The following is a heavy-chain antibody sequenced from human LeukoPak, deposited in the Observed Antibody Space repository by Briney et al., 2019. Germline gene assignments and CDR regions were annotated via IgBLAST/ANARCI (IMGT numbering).Heavy chain of an antibody. CDR2: IKSDGST. J-gene: IGHJ1*01. CDR1: GFTFSSYW. Sequence: GGSLRLSCAASGFTFSSYWMHWVRQAPRKGMVWVSRIKSDGSTNYADSVKGRFTISRDNAKNTVSLQMNSLRADDTGVYYCARAPSEIGGYYPEYFRHWGQGTLVTVSS. D-gene: IGHD3-22*01. CDR3: ARAPSEIGGYYPEYFRH. V-gene: IGHV3-74*01.